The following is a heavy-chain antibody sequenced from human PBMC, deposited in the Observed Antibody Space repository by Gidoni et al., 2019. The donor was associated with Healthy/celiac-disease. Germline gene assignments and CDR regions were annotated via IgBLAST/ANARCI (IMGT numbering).Heavy chain of an antibody. CDR2: IYYSGST. V-gene: IGHV4-59*01. CDR1: GGSISSYY. J-gene: IGHJ4*02. Sequence: QVQLQESGPGLVKPSETLSLTCTASGGSISSYYWSWIRQPPGKGLEWIGYIYYSGSTNYNPSLKSRVTISVDTSKNQFSLKLSSVTAADTAVYYCATQKGIRVDYWGQGTLVTVSS. D-gene: IGHD3-10*01. CDR3: ATQKGIRVDY.